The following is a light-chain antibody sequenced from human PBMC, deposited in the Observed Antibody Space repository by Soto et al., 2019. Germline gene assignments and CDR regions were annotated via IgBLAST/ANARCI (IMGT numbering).Light chain of an antibody. CDR3: QSYDSSLSGV. Sequence: QSVLPQPPSVSGAPGQRVTISCTGSSSNIGAGYDVHWYQQLPGTAPKLLIYGNSNRPSGVPDRFSGSKSGTSASLAITGLQAEDEADYYCQSYDSSLSGVFGTGTKLTVL. CDR2: GNS. V-gene: IGLV1-40*01. CDR1: SSNIGAGYD. J-gene: IGLJ1*01.